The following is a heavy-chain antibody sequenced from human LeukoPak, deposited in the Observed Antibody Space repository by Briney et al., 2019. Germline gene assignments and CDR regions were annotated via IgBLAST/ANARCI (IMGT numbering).Heavy chain of an antibody. V-gene: IGHV3-53*01. D-gene: IGHD4-17*01. CDR2: SGTGGSV. Sequence: GGSLRLSCAASGFIVSSDYMSWVRLAPGKGLEWVSISGTGGSVHYTDSVKGRFTISIDNSKNTKYVYMNSLRAEDTAVYYCAKERYTVTTSDAFDIWGQGTMVTVSS. J-gene: IGHJ3*02. CDR3: AKERYTVTTSDAFDI. CDR1: GFIVSSDY.